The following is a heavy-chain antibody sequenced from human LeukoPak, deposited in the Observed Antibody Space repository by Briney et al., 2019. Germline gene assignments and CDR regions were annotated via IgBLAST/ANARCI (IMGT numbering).Heavy chain of an antibody. J-gene: IGHJ6*02. CDR2: INPNSGGT. D-gene: IGHD2-2*01. CDR3: ARDHCSSANCYEYHYYGTDV. V-gene: IGHV1-2*02. Sequence: ASVKVSCKASGYTFTGYYMHWVRQAPGQGLEWMGWINPNSGGTNYAQKFQGSVTMTRDTSISTAYMELSRLRPDDTAVYYCARDHCSSANCYEYHYYGTDVWGQGTTVTVSS. CDR1: GYTFTGYY.